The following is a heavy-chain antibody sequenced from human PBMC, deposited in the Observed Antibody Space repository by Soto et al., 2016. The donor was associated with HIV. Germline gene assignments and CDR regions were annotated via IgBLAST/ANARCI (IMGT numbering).Heavy chain of an antibody. Sequence: EVQLLESGGGLVQPGGSLRLSCAASGFTFSSYAMSWVRQAPGKGLERVSTISGRGGSTYYADSVKGRFTISRDNSKNTLSLQMNSLRAEDTALYYCAKFTYYYGSGNSAGFDPWGQGTLVTVSS. CDR1: GFTFSSYA. V-gene: IGHV3-23*01. CDR3: AKFTYYYGSGNSAGFDP. CDR2: ISGRGGST. D-gene: IGHD3-10*01. J-gene: IGHJ5*02.